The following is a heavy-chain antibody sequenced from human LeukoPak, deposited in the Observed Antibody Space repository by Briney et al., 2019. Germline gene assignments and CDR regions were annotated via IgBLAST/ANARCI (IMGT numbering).Heavy chain of an antibody. CDR2: IYSGGST. Sequence: GGSLRLSCAASGFTVSSNYMSWVRQAPGKGLEWVSVIYSGGSTYYADSVKGRFTISRDNAKNTLYLQINSLRAEDTAVYYCASGDSSGYLAIDYWGQGTLVTVSS. CDR1: GFTVSSNY. D-gene: IGHD3-22*01. J-gene: IGHJ4*02. V-gene: IGHV3-66*01. CDR3: ASGDSSGYLAIDY.